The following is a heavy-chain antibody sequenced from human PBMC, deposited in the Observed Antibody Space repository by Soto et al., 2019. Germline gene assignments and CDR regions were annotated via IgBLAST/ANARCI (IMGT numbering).Heavy chain of an antibody. J-gene: IGHJ5*02. D-gene: IGHD6-6*01. Sequence: SETLSLTCAVYGGSFSGYYWSWIRQPPGKGLEWIGEINHSGSTNYNPSLKSRVTISVDTSKNQFSLELSSVTAADTAVYYCARGHRIEYSSSSVWFDHWGQGTLVTVS. V-gene: IGHV4-34*01. CDR1: GGSFSGYY. CDR2: INHSGST. CDR3: ARGHRIEYSSSSVWFDH.